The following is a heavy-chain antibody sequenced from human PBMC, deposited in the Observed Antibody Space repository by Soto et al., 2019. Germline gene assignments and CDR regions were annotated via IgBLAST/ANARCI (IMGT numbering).Heavy chain of an antibody. Sequence: GGSLRLSCAASGFTFSSYGMHWVRQAPGKGLEWVAVISYDGSNKYYADSVKGRFTISRDNSKNTLYLQMNSLRAEDTAVYYCAKDWDGPDSWGQGTLVTVSS. CDR2: ISYDGSNK. J-gene: IGHJ4*02. CDR3: AKDWDGPDS. V-gene: IGHV3-30*18. D-gene: IGHD1-26*01. CDR1: GFTFSSYG.